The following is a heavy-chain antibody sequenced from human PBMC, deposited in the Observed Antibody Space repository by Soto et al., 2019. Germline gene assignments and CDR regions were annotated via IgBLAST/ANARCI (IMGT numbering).Heavy chain of an antibody. CDR2: ISSSSSYI. D-gene: IGHD3-10*01. CDR1: GFTFSSYS. J-gene: IGHJ3*02. CDR3: ARPFYGSGSYYRGYDAFDI. V-gene: IGHV3-21*01. Sequence: PGGSLRLSCAASGFTFSSYSMNWVRQAPGKGLEWVSSISSSSSYIYYADSVKGRFTISRDNAKNSLYLQMNSLRAEDTAVYYCARPFYGSGSYYRGYDAFDIWGQGTMVTVSS.